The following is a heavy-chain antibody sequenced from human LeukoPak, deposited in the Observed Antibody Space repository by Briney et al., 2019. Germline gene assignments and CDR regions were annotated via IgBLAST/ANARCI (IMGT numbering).Heavy chain of an antibody. D-gene: IGHD2-15*01. CDR2: ISYDGSNQ. CDR3: AKGLGWWYSFDAFDI. Sequence: GRSLRLSCAASGFTFSNYGMHWVRQAPGKGLEWVAVISYDGSNQDYVDSVKGRSTISRDNSKNTLYLQMNSLRVEDTAVYYCAKGLGWWYSFDAFDIWGQGTMVTVSS. J-gene: IGHJ3*02. CDR1: GFTFSNYG. V-gene: IGHV3-30*18.